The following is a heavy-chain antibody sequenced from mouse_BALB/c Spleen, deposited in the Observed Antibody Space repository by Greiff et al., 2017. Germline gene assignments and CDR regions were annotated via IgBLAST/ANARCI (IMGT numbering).Heavy chain of an antibody. V-gene: IGHV1S135*01. CDR1: GYSFTGSN. CDR3: ARYVNRALDD. J-gene: IGHJ4*01. Sequence: VQLQQSGPELVKPGASVKLSCTASGYSFTGSNMHWVKQSTGQSLEWIGSIDPYYGGTSYNPKFKGKATLTADTSSSTAYMQLKSLTSEDTAVYYCARYVNRALDDWGQGTSVTVSS. CDR2: IDPYYGGT.